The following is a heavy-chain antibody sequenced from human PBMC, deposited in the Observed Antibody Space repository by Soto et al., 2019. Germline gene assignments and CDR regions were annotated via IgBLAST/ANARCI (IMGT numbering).Heavy chain of an antibody. CDR3: AKLYWNPRYFDY. V-gene: IGHV3-23*01. CDR1: GFTFTNVA. Sequence: GGSLRLACAASGFTFTNVAMTWVRQAPGKGLEWVSTITDSGGSTDYADSVKGRFTISRDNSKSTLYLQMNNLRADDTAVYYCAKLYWNPRYFDYWGQGARVTVSS. D-gene: IGHD1-1*01. J-gene: IGHJ4*02. CDR2: ITDSGGST.